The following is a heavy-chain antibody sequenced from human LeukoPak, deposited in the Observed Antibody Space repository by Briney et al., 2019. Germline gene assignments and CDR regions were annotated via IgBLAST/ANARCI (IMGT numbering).Heavy chain of an antibody. CDR1: DDSIRSNNYY. CDR2: IYYSGRT. V-gene: IGHV4-39*02. CDR3: ARESKSYDGSGFYHDY. J-gene: IGHJ4*02. Sequence: SETLSLTCTVSDDSIRSNNYYWGWIRQPPGKGLEWIGSIYYSGRTYHNPSLKSRVTISVDTSKNQFSLKVSSVSAEDTAVYYCARESKSYDGSGFYHDYWGQGTLVTVSS. D-gene: IGHD3-22*01.